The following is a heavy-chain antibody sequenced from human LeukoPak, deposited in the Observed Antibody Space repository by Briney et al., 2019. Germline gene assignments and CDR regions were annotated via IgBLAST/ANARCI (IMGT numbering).Heavy chain of an antibody. CDR3: AKDIGYSSGPDY. Sequence: GGSLRLSCASSGFTFDDYAMHWVRQAPGKGLEWVSLISGDGGSTYYADSVKGRFTISRDNSKNSLYLQMNSLRTEDTALYYCAKDIGYSSGPDYWGQGTLVTVSS. J-gene: IGHJ4*02. CDR1: GFTFDDYA. CDR2: ISGDGGST. V-gene: IGHV3-43*02. D-gene: IGHD6-19*01.